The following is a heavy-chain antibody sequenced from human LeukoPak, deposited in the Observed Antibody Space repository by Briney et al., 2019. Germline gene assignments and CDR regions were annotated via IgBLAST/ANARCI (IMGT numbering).Heavy chain of an antibody. Sequence: GGSLRLSCAASGFTVSSNYMSWVRQAPGKGLEWVSVIYSGGSTYYADSVKGRFTISRDNSKNTLYLQMNSLRAEDTAVYYCARDLNYGDYVGAFDIWGQGTMVTVSS. CDR3: ARDLNYGDYVGAFDI. CDR1: GFTVSSNY. CDR2: IYSGGST. D-gene: IGHD4-17*01. V-gene: IGHV3-53*01. J-gene: IGHJ3*02.